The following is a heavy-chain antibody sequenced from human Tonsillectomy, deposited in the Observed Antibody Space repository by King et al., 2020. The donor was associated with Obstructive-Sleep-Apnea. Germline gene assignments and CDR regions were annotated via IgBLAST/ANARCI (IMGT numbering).Heavy chain of an antibody. CDR1: GFTISGYY. CDR2: ITGSGSDT. J-gene: IGHJ5*01. D-gene: IGHD6-19*01. CDR3: GSSGWFGY. Sequence: QLVQSGGGLVKPGGSLRLSCVASGFTISGYYMSWLRQAPGKGLEWVSYITGSGSDTYYADSVKGRFTISRDNAKNSLYLQMNSLRADDTAVYYCGSSGWFGYWGHGTLVTVSS. V-gene: IGHV3-11*01.